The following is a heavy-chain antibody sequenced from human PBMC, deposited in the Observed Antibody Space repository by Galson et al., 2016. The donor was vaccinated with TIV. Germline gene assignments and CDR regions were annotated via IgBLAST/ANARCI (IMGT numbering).Heavy chain of an antibody. CDR3: ARESQPTLFGVSIIDY. CDR1: GFTFSSYT. CDR2: ISSSSTFI. J-gene: IGHJ4*02. V-gene: IGHV3-21*01. D-gene: IGHD3-3*01. Sequence: SLRLSCAASGFTFSSYTFHWVRQTPGKEPQWVSSISSSSTFIYYADSVKGRFTISRDNTNDLLYLEMSSLRVEDTAMYYCARESQPTLFGVSIIDYWGQGTVVTVSS.